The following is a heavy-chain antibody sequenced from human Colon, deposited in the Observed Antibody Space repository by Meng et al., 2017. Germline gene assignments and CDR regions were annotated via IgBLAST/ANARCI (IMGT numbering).Heavy chain of an antibody. J-gene: IGHJ5*02. CDR2: IGHSGTT. D-gene: IGHD6-19*01. Sequence: QPQLQESGPGLVKPSEARSRTWSVSGGSISTSGYYWGWIRQPPGKGLEWIGSIGHSGTTYYTPSLRRRVTVSIDTSKNQFSLEVTSVTAADTAVYYCVRGSGWVRTGFDPWGQGTLVTVS. V-gene: IGHV4-39*01. CDR1: GGSISTSGYY. CDR3: VRGSGWVRTGFDP.